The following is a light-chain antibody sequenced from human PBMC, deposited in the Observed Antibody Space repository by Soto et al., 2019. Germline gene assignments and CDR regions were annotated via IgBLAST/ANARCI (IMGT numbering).Light chain of an antibody. Sequence: EIVVTQSPATLSVSPGERVTLSCRASQSVNNKLAWYQQQPGQAPRLLIHGASTRATDIPDRFSGSGSGTEFTLTISSLQSEDFAIYYCQHYNNWPPITFGQGTRLEIK. CDR1: QSVNNK. CDR3: QHYNNWPPIT. V-gene: IGKV3-15*01. J-gene: IGKJ5*01. CDR2: GAS.